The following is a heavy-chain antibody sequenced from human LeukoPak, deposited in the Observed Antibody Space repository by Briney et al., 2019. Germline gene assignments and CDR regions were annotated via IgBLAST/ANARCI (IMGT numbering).Heavy chain of an antibody. J-gene: IGHJ4*02. D-gene: IGHD3-10*01. V-gene: IGHV1-18*04. Sequence: ASVKVSCKASGYTFTTYGISWVRQAPGQGLEWMGWISTSNGNTNYAQKLQGRVTMTTGTSTSTAYMELRSLRSDDTAVYYCARDGYYGSGRDGRDFDYWGQGTLVTVSS. CDR3: ARDGYYGSGRDGRDFDY. CDR2: ISTSNGNT. CDR1: GYTFTTYG.